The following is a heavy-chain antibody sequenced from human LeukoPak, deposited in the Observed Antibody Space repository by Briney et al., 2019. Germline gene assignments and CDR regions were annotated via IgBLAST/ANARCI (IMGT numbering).Heavy chain of an antibody. Sequence: SKTLSLTCTVSGDSITNNNCYWGWVRQPPGKGLEWIASIYYSGSSYYNPSLKSRVTMSVDTSKNQFSLKLSSVTAADTAVYYCARGRLMDVWGKGTTVTVSS. CDR3: ARGRLMDV. V-gene: IGHV4-39*07. D-gene: IGHD3-16*01. CDR2: IYYSGSS. J-gene: IGHJ6*04. CDR1: GDSITNNNCY.